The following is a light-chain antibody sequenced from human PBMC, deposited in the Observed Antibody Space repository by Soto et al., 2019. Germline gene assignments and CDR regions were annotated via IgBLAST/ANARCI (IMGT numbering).Light chain of an antibody. CDR3: CSYAGSSTPCV. V-gene: IGLV2-23*01. CDR2: EGT. J-gene: IGLJ1*01. CDR1: SSDVGSYNL. Sequence: VLTQPASVSGSPGQSITISCTGSSSDVGSYNLVSWYQQHPDKAPKLMIYEGTKRPSGVSIRFSGSKSGNTASLTISGLQAEDEADYYCCSYAGSSTPCVFGSGTKVTVL.